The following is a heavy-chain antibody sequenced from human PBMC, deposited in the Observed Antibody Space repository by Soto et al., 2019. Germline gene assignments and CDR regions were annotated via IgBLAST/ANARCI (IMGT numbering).Heavy chain of an antibody. J-gene: IGHJ5*02. CDR3: ARDMVRGVIIRCWFDR. CDR1: GYTFTSYA. V-gene: IGHV1-3*01. CDR2: INAGNGNT. Sequence: QVQLVQSGAEVKKPGASVKVSCKASGYTFTSYAMHWVRQAPGQRLEWMGWINAGNGNTKYSQKFQGRVTITRDTTASTAYMELSSLRSEDTAVYDCARDMVRGVIIRCWFDRWGQGTLVTVSS. D-gene: IGHD3-10*01.